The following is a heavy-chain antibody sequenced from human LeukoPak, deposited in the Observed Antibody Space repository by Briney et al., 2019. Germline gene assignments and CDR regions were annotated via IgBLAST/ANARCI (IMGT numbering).Heavy chain of an antibody. D-gene: IGHD2-2*01. CDR3: ARGAVAVPAASAYYCYYMDV. V-gene: IGHV4-39*07. CDR1: GGSISSSSYY. Sequence: SETLSLTCTVSGGSISSSSYYWGWIRQPPGKGLEWIGEINHSGSTNYNPSLKSRVTISVDTSKNQFSLKLSSVTAADTAVYYCARGAVAVPAASAYYCYYMDVWGKGTTVTVSS. J-gene: IGHJ6*03. CDR2: INHSGST.